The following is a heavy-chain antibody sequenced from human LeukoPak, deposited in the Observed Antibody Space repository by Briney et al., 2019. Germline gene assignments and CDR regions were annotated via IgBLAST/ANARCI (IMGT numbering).Heavy chain of an antibody. J-gene: IGHJ4*02. V-gene: IGHV4-59*01. CDR3: ARASRRRSSRFYFDY. Sequence: PSETLSFTCTVSGGSISSYYWSWIRQPPGKGLEWIGYIYYSGSTNYNPSLKSRVTISVDTSKNQFSLKLSSVTAADTAVYYCARASRRRSSRFYFDYWGQGTLVTVSS. CDR1: GGSISSYY. D-gene: IGHD6-6*01. CDR2: IYYSGST.